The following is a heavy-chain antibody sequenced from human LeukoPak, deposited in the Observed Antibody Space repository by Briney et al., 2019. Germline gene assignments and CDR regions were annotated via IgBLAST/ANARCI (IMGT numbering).Heavy chain of an antibody. J-gene: IGHJ4*02. V-gene: IGHV3-66*02. CDR3: ARAREYLAIDY. D-gene: IGHD2/OR15-2a*01. CDR1: GFTVSSNY. Sequence: GGSLRLSCAASGFTVSSNYMNWVRQAPGEGLEWVSVLYSAGNTFYADSVKGRSTISRDNSKNTLYLQMNSLRPEDTAVYYCARAREYLAIDYWGQGTLVTVSS. CDR2: LYSAGNT.